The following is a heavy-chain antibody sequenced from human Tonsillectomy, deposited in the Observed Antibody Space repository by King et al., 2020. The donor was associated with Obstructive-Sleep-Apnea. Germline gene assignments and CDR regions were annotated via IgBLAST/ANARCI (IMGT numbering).Heavy chain of an antibody. D-gene: IGHD5-12*01. V-gene: IGHV3-23*04. CDR1: GFTFSSYA. CDR2: ISGSAVHT. J-gene: IGHJ4*02. Sequence: VQLVESGGGLVQPGGSLRLSCAASGFTFSSYAMSWVRQAPGKGLEWVSAISGSAVHTYYADSVKGRFTISRDNSKNTLYLQMNNLRAEDKAVYYGANCGYDYVPDYWGQGTLVTVSS. CDR3: ANCGYDYVPDY.